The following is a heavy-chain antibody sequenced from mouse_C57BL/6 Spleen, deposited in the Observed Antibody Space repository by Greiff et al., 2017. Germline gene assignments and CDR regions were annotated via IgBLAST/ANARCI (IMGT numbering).Heavy chain of an antibody. V-gene: IGHV2-5*01. Sequence: VQLQQSGPGLVQPSQSLSITCTVSGFSLTSYGVHWVRQSPGKGLEWLGVIWRGGSTDYNAAFMSRLSITKDNSKSQVFFKMNSLQADDTAIYYCAKKCWDGDYYAMDYWGQGTSVTVSS. CDR2: IWRGGST. D-gene: IGHD4-1*01. CDR1: GFSLTSYG. J-gene: IGHJ4*01. CDR3: AKKCWDGDYYAMDY.